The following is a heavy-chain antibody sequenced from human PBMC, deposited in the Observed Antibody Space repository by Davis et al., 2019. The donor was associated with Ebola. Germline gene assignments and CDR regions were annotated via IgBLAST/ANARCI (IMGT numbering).Heavy chain of an antibody. D-gene: IGHD3-3*01. Sequence: ASVKVSCKASGYTFTSYAMHWVRQAPGQGLEWMGIINPSGGSTSYAQKFQGRVTMTRDTSTSTVYMELSSLRSEDTAVYYCARGRRRFLVDGAFDIWGQGTMVTVSS. J-gene: IGHJ3*02. V-gene: IGHV1-46*01. CDR1: GYTFTSYA. CDR3: ARGRRRFLVDGAFDI. CDR2: INPSGGST.